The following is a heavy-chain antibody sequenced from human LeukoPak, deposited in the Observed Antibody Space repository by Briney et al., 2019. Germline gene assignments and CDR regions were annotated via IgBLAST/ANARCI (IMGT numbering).Heavy chain of an antibody. CDR3: ARDMPYCGGDCPPSFDY. Sequence: ASVKVSCKASGYTFITYAMHWVRQAPGQRLEWMGWINAGTGNTKYSQKFQGRVTITRDTSASTAYMELSSLRSEDTAVYYCARDMPYCGGDCPPSFDYWGQGTLVTVSS. D-gene: IGHD2-21*02. CDR2: INAGTGNT. J-gene: IGHJ4*02. V-gene: IGHV1-3*01. CDR1: GYTFITYA.